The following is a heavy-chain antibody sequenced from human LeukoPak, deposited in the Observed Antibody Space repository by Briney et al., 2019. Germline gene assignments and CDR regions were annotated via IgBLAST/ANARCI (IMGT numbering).Heavy chain of an antibody. CDR2: IYTSGST. Sequence: SQTLSLTCTVSGGSISSGSYYWSWIRQPAGKGLEWIGRIYTSGSTNYNPSLKSRVTISIDTSKNQFSLKLSSVTAADTAVYYCARDERPFQEDAFDIWGQGTMVTVSS. J-gene: IGHJ3*02. V-gene: IGHV4-61*02. CDR3: ARDERPFQEDAFDI. CDR1: GGSISSGSYY.